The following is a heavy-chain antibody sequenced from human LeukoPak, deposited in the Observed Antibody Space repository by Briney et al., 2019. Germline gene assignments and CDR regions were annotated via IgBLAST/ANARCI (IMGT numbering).Heavy chain of an antibody. CDR2: ISSSSSYI. CDR3: ARGGGNIQLWLEDY. D-gene: IGHD5-18*01. J-gene: IGHJ4*02. CDR1: GFTFSSYS. Sequence: GSLRLSCAASGFTFSSYSMNWVRQAPGKGLEWVSSISSSSSYIYYADSVKGRFTISRDNAKNSLYLQMNSLRAEDTAVYYCARGGGNIQLWLEDYWGQGTLVTVSS. V-gene: IGHV3-21*01.